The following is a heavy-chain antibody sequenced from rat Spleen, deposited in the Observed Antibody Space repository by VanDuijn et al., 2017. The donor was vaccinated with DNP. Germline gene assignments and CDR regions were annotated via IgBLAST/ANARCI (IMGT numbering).Heavy chain of an antibody. Sequence: EVRLVESGGDLVQPGRSLKLSCAASGFTFSDSYMAWVRQAPTKGLEWVASISTNGGGTYYRDSVRGRFTISRDNAEDTLFLQMNILRSEDTATYYCTRATGFDYWGQGVMVTVSS. J-gene: IGHJ2*01. V-gene: IGHV5-20*01. CDR1: GFTFSDSY. D-gene: IGHD4-2*01. CDR2: ISTNGGGT. CDR3: TRATGFDY.